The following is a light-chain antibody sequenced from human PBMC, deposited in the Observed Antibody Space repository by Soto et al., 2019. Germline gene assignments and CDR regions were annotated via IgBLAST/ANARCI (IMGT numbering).Light chain of an antibody. J-gene: IGKJ2*01. Sequence: DIQMTQSPSSLSASVGDRVTITCRASQSISSYLNWYQQKPGKAPKLLIYAASSLQCGVPSRFSGRGHGTDFTLTISSLQPEDFATYYCQQSYSTPYTFGQGTKLEIK. CDR1: QSISSY. CDR3: QQSYSTPYT. CDR2: AAS. V-gene: IGKV1-39*01.